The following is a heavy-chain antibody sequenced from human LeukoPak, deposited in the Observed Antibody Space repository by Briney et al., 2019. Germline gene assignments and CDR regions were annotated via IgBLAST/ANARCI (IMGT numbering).Heavy chain of an antibody. CDR3: ARDHGSYSY. Sequence: GGSLRLSCAASGFTFSSYSMNWVRQAPGKGLVWISYISSSGTPIYYADSVKGRFTISRDNAKNSLYLQMKSLRAEDTAVYYCARDHGSYSYWGQGTLVTVSS. CDR1: GFTFSSYS. CDR2: ISSSGTPI. V-gene: IGHV3-48*04. D-gene: IGHD1-26*01. J-gene: IGHJ4*02.